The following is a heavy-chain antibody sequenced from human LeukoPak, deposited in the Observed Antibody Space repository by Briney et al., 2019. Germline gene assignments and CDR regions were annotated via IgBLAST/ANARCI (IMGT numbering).Heavy chain of an antibody. CDR3: ARDGVAMVRGLGFDP. V-gene: IGHV4-59*01. Sequence: SETLSLTCTVSGGSISSYYWSWIRQPPGKGLEWIGYIYYSGSTNYNPSLKSRVTISVDTSKNQFSLKLSSVTAADTVVYYRARDGVAMVRGLGFDPWGQGTLVTVSS. D-gene: IGHD3-10*01. J-gene: IGHJ5*02. CDR2: IYYSGST. CDR1: GGSISSYY.